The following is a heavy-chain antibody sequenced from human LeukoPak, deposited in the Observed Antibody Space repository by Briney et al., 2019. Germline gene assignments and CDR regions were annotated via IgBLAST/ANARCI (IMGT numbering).Heavy chain of an antibody. J-gene: IGHJ6*03. Sequence: ASVKVSCKASGYTFTSYYMHWVRQAPGQGLEWMGIINPSGGSTSYAQKFQGRVTMTRDTSTSTVYMELSSLRSEDTAAYYCARDLALVRDGGSFDYYYYMDVWGKGTTVTVSS. CDR1: GYTFTSYY. V-gene: IGHV1-46*01. CDR2: INPSGGST. D-gene: IGHD1-26*01. CDR3: ARDLALVRDGGSFDYYYYMDV.